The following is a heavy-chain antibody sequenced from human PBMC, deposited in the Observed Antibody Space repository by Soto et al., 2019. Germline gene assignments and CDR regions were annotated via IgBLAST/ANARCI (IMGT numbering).Heavy chain of an antibody. Sequence: EVQLLESGGGLVQPGGSLRLSCSASGFSFSNHAMSWVRQAPGKGLEWVSAIIDDGGRAYYADSVKGRFTISRDNYRNTLSLQMNSLRAEDTAVYYCARDKMEQWLVGGYFDYWGQGTQVTVSS. CDR2: IIDDGGRA. D-gene: IGHD6-19*01. CDR1: GFSFSNHA. V-gene: IGHV3-23*01. J-gene: IGHJ4*02. CDR3: ARDKMEQWLVGGYFDY.